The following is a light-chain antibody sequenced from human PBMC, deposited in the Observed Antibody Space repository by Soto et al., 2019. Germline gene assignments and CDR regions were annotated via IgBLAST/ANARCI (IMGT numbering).Light chain of an antibody. CDR2: GAS. CDR3: QQYGSAPGT. CDR1: QSVSRNF. Sequence: EIVLTQSPGTLSLSPGERATLSCRASQSVSRNFLAWYQQKPDQAPKLLISGASSRATGIPDRFSGSGSGTDFTLTISRLEPEDFALYSCQQYGSAPGTFGQGTKLEIK. V-gene: IGKV3-20*01. J-gene: IGKJ2*02.